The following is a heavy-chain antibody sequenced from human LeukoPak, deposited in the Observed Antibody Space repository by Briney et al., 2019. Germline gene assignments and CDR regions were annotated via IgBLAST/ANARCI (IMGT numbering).Heavy chain of an antibody. CDR1: GFSFSNYG. Sequence: GRSLRLSCAASGFSFSNYGMHWVRQAPGKGLEWVAVTSSDGGNKYYTDSVKGRFTISRDNSKNTLYLQMNSLRAEDTAVYYCAKDSYSSTLYVIHFWGQGTLVTVSS. D-gene: IGHD6-13*01. J-gene: IGHJ4*02. CDR3: AKDSYSSTLYVIHF. CDR2: TSSDGGNK. V-gene: IGHV3-30*18.